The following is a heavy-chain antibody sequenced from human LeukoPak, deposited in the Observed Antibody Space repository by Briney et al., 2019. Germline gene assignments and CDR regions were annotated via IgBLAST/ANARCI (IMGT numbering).Heavy chain of an antibody. Sequence: SETLSLTCTVSGGSISSHYWSWIRQPPRKGLEWIGYIYYSGSTNYNPSLKSRVTISVDTSKNQFSLKLSSVTAADTAVYYCARDIAARPSKIPKYYYYMDVWGKGTTVTVSS. V-gene: IGHV4-59*11. CDR1: GGSISSHY. J-gene: IGHJ6*03. CDR2: IYYSGST. D-gene: IGHD6-6*01. CDR3: ARDIAARPSKIPKYYYYMDV.